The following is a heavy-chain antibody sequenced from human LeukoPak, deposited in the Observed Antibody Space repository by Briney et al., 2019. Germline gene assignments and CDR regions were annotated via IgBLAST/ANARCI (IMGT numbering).Heavy chain of an antibody. Sequence: SETLSLTCTVSGGSISRGSYYWSWIRQPAGKGLEWIGRIYSSGSTNYNSSLKSRVTISVDTSKNQFSLKLSSVTAADTAVYYCARSTYYYGSGSYYPFDCWGQGTLVTVSS. V-gene: IGHV4-61*02. CDR3: ARSTYYYGSGSYYPFDC. CDR2: IYSSGST. D-gene: IGHD3-10*01. CDR1: GGSISRGSYY. J-gene: IGHJ4*02.